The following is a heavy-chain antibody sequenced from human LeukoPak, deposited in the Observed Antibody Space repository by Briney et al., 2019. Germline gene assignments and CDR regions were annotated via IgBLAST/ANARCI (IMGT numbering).Heavy chain of an antibody. Sequence: GASVKVSCKASGYTFTSYGISWVRQAPGQGLEWMGWISAYNGNTNYAQKLQGRVTMTTDTSTSTAYMELRSLRSDDTAVYYCARDPSHNFWSGYYRGNWFDPWGQGTLVTVSS. CDR1: GYTFTSYG. CDR2: ISAYNGNT. V-gene: IGHV1-18*01. CDR3: ARDPSHNFWSGYYRGNWFDP. J-gene: IGHJ5*02. D-gene: IGHD3-3*01.